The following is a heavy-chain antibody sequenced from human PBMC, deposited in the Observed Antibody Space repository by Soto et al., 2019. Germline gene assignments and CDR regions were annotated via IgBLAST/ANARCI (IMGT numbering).Heavy chain of an antibody. CDR2: ISTTSFFT. D-gene: IGHD2-15*01. CDR3: ARGDCSGGTCYLGYFDY. Sequence: EVQLVESGGGLVKPGESLRLSCAASGFTFSSYDMHWVRQAPGGGLEWVSTISTTSFFTYYTDSVKGRFTISRDNAKNALSLQMNSLGAEDTAVYYCARGDCSGGTCYLGYFDYWGQGTLVTVSS. J-gene: IGHJ4*02. V-gene: IGHV3-21*01. CDR1: GFTFSSYD.